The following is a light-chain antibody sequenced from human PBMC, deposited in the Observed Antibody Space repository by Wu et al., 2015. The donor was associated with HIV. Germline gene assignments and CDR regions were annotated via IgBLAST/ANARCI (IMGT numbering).Light chain of an antibody. CDR3: QQRSNWPLT. CDR1: QSVDFNY. Sequence: ETVLTQSPGTLSLSAGERATLSCRASQSVDFNYISWYQHRPGQAPRLLIYGASVRATDIPDRFSGSGSGTDFTLTISSLEPEDFAIYYCQQRSNWPLTFGGGTKVEI. J-gene: IGKJ4*01. V-gene: IGKV3-11*01. CDR2: GAS.